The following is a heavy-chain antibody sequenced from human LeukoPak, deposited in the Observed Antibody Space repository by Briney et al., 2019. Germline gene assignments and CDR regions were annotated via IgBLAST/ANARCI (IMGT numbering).Heavy chain of an antibody. CDR1: GFTFSSYG. CDR2: IWYDGSNK. CDR3: ARDSYYYDSSGYYTIDAFDI. D-gene: IGHD3-22*01. J-gene: IGHJ3*02. V-gene: IGHV3-33*01. Sequence: GGSLRLSCAASGFTFSSYGMHWVRQAPGKGLEWVAVIWYDGSNKYYADSVKGRFTISRDNSKNTLYLQMNSLRAEDTAVYYCARDSYYYDSSGYYTIDAFDIWGQGTMVTVS.